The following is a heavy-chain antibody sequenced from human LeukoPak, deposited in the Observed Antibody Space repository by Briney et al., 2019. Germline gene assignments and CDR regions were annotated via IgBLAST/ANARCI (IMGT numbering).Heavy chain of an antibody. CDR3: TTSSSPAQDDY. CDR2: IKSKTDGGTT. Sequence: GGSLRLSCAASGFTFSNAWMSWVRKAPGKGPEWVGRIKSKTDGGTTDYAAPVKGRFTISRDDSKNTLYLQMNSLKTEDTAVYYCTTSSSPAQDDYWGQGTLVTVSS. V-gene: IGHV3-15*01. J-gene: IGHJ4*02. CDR1: GFTFSNAW. D-gene: IGHD6-13*01.